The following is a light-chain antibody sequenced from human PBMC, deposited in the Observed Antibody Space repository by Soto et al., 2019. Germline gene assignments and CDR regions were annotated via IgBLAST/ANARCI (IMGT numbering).Light chain of an antibody. V-gene: IGLV1-44*01. Sequence: QSVLTQPPSASGTPGQRVTISCSGSSSSIGSNTVNWYQQLPGTAPKLLIYGHNQRPSGVPDRFSGSKSGTSASLAISGLQSEDEADYYCAAWDYSLNGRVFGGGTKLTVL. CDR2: GHN. J-gene: IGLJ2*01. CDR3: AAWDYSLNGRV. CDR1: SSSIGSNT.